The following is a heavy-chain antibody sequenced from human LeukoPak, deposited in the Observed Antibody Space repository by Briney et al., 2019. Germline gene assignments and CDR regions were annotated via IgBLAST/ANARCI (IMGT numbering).Heavy chain of an antibody. CDR2: IIPIFGTA. CDR1: GGTFSSYA. D-gene: IGHD2-2*01. V-gene: IGHV1-69*05. CDR3: ASSGETKVVPAAETFDP. Sequence: VASVKVSCKASGGTFSSYAISWVRQAPGQGLEWMGRIIPIFGTANYAQKFQGRVTITTDESTSTAYMELSSLRSEDTAVYYCASSGETKVVPAAETFDPWGQGTLVTVSS. J-gene: IGHJ5*02.